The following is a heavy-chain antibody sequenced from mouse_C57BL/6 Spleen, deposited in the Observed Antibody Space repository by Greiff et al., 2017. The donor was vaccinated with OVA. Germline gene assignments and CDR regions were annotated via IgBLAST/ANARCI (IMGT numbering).Heavy chain of an antibody. J-gene: IGHJ4*01. D-gene: IGHD2-4*01. Sequence: DVMLVESGGDLVKPGGSLKLSCAASGFTFSSYGMSWVRQTPDKRLEWVATISSGGSYTYYPDSVKGRFTISRDNDKNTLYLQMSSLKSEDTAMYYCARQYDYEGRSYARDYWGQGTSVTVSS. CDR3: ARQYDYEGRSYARDY. CDR2: ISSGGSYT. CDR1: GFTFSSYG. V-gene: IGHV5-6*02.